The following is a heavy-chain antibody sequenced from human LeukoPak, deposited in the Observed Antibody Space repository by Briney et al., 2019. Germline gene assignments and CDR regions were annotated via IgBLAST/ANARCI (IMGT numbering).Heavy chain of an antibody. D-gene: IGHD6-13*01. CDR3: ARESIAAAGTGSDY. V-gene: IGHV4-39*07. J-gene: IGHJ4*02. CDR1: GGSISSSSYY. CDR2: IYYSGST. Sequence: SETLSLTCTVSGGSISSSSYYWGWIRQPPGKGLEWIGSIYYSGSTYYNPSLKSRVTISVDTSKNQFSLKLSSVTAADTAVYYCARESIAAAGTGSDYWGQGTLVTVSS.